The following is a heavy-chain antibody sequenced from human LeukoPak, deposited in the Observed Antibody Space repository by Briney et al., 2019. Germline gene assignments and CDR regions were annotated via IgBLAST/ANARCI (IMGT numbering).Heavy chain of an antibody. Sequence: GESLKISCKGSGYSFTSYWIGWGRQMPGKGREWLGIIYPGDSDNRYSPSFQGQVTISHDKSISPAYMQWSSLKASDTAMYYCASTNLLGYCSSTSCDFDYWGQGTLVTVSS. V-gene: IGHV5-51*01. CDR2: IYPGDSDN. CDR1: GYSFTSYW. D-gene: IGHD2-2*01. CDR3: ASTNLLGYCSSTSCDFDY. J-gene: IGHJ4*02.